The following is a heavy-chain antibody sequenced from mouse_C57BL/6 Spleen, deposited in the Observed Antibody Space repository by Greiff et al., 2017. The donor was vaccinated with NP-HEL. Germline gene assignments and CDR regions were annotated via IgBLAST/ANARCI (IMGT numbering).Heavy chain of an antibody. D-gene: IGHD2-1*01. Sequence: EVHLVESGGGLVQPKGSLKLSCAASGFSFNTYAMNWVRQAPGKGLEWVARIRSKSNNYATYYADSVKDRFTISRDDSESMLYLQMNNLKTEDTAMYYCVRPMVTTYYYAMDYWGQGTSVTVSS. J-gene: IGHJ4*01. CDR2: IRSKSNNYAT. CDR1: GFSFNTYA. CDR3: VRPMVTTYYYAMDY. V-gene: IGHV10-1*01.